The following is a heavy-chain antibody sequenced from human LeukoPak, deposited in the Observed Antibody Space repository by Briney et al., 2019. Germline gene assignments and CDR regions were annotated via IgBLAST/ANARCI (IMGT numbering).Heavy chain of an antibody. CDR3: ARHASVDGNGSRPLVY. V-gene: IGHV4-39*01. CDR2: IYYSGST. Sequence: SETLCPSRAVSGGSISSSPNYWGWIRQPPGKGLEWIGNIYYSGSTYYNPPLKTPLAISLDTSKNQLSLKLASVTAADTAVYYCARHASVDGNGSRPLVYWGQSPGH. J-gene: IGHJ4*01. D-gene: IGHD6-19*01. CDR1: GGSISSSPNY.